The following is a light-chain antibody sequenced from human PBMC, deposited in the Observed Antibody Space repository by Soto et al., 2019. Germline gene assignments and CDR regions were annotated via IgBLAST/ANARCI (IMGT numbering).Light chain of an antibody. J-gene: IGLJ2*01. CDR3: LLQYSDSLA. CDR1: TGAVTSGHY. Sequence: QAVVTQEPSLTVSPGGTVTLTCGSSTGAVTSGHYPYWFQQKPGQAPRTLIYDTSNKHSWTPARFSGSLLGGKAALTLSGAQPEDEADYYCLLQYSDSLAFGGGTKLTVL. CDR2: DTS. V-gene: IGLV7-46*01.